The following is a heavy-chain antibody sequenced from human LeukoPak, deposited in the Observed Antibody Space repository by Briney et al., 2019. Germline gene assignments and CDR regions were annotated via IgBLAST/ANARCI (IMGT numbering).Heavy chain of an antibody. D-gene: IGHD6-13*01. V-gene: IGHV4-39*07. J-gene: IGHJ6*03. CDR3: ARTLIAAAAYGRMGYYYYYMDV. CDR1: GGSISSSSYY. CDR2: INHSGST. Sequence: PSETLSLTCTVSGGSISSSSYYWGWIRQPPGKGLEWIGEINHSGSTNYNPSLKSRVTISVDTSKNQFSLKLSSVTAADTAVYYCARTLIAAAAYGRMGYYYYYMDVWGKGTTVTVSS.